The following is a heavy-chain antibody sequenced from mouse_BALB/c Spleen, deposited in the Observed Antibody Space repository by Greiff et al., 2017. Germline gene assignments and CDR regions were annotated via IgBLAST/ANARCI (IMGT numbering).Heavy chain of an antibody. CDR3: AREGRYGNAMDY. V-gene: IGHV5-9-4*01. Sequence: EVMLVESGGGLVKPGGSLKLSCAASGFTFSSYAMSWVRQSPEKRLEWVAEISSGGSYTYYPDTVTGRFTISRDNAKNTLYLEMSSLRSEDTAMYYCAREGRYGNAMDYWGQGTSVTVSS. J-gene: IGHJ4*01. CDR1: GFTFSSYA. CDR2: ISSGGSYT. D-gene: IGHD2-14*01.